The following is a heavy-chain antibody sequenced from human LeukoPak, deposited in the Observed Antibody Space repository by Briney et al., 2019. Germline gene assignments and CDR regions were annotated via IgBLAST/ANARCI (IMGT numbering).Heavy chain of an antibody. CDR3: ARDEDYFDY. J-gene: IGHJ4*02. Sequence: GGSLRLSCAASGFTFSNYWMSWVRQAPGKGLEWVANIKRDGSGKYYVDSVKGRFTISRDNGKNSLYLQMNSLRVEDTAVYYCARDEDYFDYWGQGTPVTVSS. CDR1: GFTFSNYW. V-gene: IGHV3-7*01. CDR2: IKRDGSGK.